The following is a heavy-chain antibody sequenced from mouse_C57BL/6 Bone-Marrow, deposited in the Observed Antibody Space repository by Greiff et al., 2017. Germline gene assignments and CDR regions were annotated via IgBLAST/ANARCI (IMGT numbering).Heavy chain of an antibody. CDR3: ARSAY. J-gene: IGHJ3*01. Sequence: VQLQQSGAELAKPGASVKLSCKASGYTFTSYWMHWVKQRPGQGLEWIGYINPSSGYTKYNQKFKAKATVTADKTSSTAYMQLSSLTSEDSAVYYCARSAYWGQGTLVTVSA. CDR2: INPSSGYT. V-gene: IGHV1-7*01. CDR1: GYTFTSYW.